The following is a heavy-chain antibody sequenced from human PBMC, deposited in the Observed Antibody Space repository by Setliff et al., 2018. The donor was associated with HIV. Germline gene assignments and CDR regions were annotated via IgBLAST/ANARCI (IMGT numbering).Heavy chain of an antibody. V-gene: IGHV4-59*08. J-gene: IGHJ3*02. CDR2: IYYSGST. Sequence: SETLSLTCTVSGGSISSYYWSWIRQPPGKGLEWIGYIYYSGSTNYNPSRKSRVTTSVDTSKNQFSLKLSSVTAADTAVYYCARRNQPPDLAFDIWGQGTMVTVSS. D-gene: IGHD2-2*01. CDR3: ARRNQPPDLAFDI. CDR1: GGSISSYY.